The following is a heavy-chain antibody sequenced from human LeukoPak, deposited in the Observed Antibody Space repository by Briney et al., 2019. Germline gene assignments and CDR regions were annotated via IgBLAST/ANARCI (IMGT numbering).Heavy chain of an antibody. CDR1: GFTFSSYG. V-gene: IGHV3-30*18. CDR2: ISYDGSNK. CDR3: AKKRLGLYVFDV. J-gene: IGHJ3*01. D-gene: IGHD6-19*01. Sequence: GALRLSCAASGFTFSSYGMHWLRQAPGKGLEWVGIISYDGSNKYYADSVKGRFTISRDNSKNTLYLQMNSLRPEDTAVYYCAKKRLGLYVFDVWGQGTRVTVSS.